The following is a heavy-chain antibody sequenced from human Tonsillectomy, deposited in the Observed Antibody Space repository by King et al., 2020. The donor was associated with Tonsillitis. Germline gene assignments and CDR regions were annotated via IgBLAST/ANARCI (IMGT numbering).Heavy chain of an antibody. CDR2: INEGGDIT. CDR1: GFTFCSEA. CDR3: AKQYLDAP. J-gene: IGHJ4*02. V-gene: IGHV3-23*04. D-gene: IGHD4-11*01. Sequence: VQLVESGGGLVQPGGSLRFSCAALGFTFCSEARNWVLQCPGRGRGWGSIINEGGDITDYADSVRGRFSVSRDNSRNTLYLQMNTLRAEDTAVYYCAKQYLDAPWGQGVLVTVSP.